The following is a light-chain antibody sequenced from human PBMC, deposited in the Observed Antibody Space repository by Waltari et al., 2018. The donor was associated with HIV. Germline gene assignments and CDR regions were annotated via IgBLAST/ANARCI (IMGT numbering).Light chain of an antibody. CDR3: QQSYSTPPIT. CDR1: QGISRY. Sequence: DIQMTQSPSSLSASVGDSVTITCRASQGISRYLNWYQQKPGKAPKLLIYDASSLQSGVPSRFSGSGSGTDFTLTISSLQPEDFATYYCQQSYSTPPITFGQGTRLEIK. CDR2: DAS. V-gene: IGKV1-39*01. J-gene: IGKJ5*01.